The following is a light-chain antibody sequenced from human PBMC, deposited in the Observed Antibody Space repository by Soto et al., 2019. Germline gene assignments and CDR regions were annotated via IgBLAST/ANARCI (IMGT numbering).Light chain of an antibody. CDR2: DVS. CDR1: SSDVGGYNY. Sequence: QSVLTQPASLSGSPGQSSTISCTRTSSDVGGYNYVSWYQQHPGKAPKLMIYDVSNRPSGVSNRFSGSKSGNTASLTISGLQAEDEADYYCSSYTSSSTPVFGTGTKVTVL. V-gene: IGLV2-14*01. J-gene: IGLJ1*01. CDR3: SSYTSSSTPV.